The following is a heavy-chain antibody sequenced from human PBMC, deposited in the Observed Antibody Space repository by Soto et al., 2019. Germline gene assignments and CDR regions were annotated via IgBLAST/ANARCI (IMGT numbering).Heavy chain of an antibody. CDR1: GGTFSTYA. V-gene: IGHV1-69*12. CDR3: ASGIQLWLRRINNGYSG. CDR2: IIPMFGTA. D-gene: IGHD5-18*01. Sequence: QVQLVPSGAEVKKPESSVTVSCKAPGGTFSTYAISWVRQAPGQGLEWMGGIIPMFGTANYAQRFQDRVTITADESTNTVYMELSSLRSEDTAVYFCASGIQLWLRRINNGYSGWGQGTLVTVSS. J-gene: IGHJ4*02.